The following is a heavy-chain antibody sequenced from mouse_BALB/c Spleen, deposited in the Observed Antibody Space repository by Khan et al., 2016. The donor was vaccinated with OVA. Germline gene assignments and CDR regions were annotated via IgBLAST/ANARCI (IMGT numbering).Heavy chain of an antibody. CDR1: GYSITSDYA. J-gene: IGHJ4*01. CDR3: ARVGYDGYAMDY. Sequence: EVQLVESGPGLVKPSQSLSLTCTVTGYSITSDYAWNWIRQFPGNKLEWMGYISYSGSTSYNPSLKSRISITQDTSKNQFFLQLNSVTTEDTATYYCARVGYDGYAMDYWGQGTSVTVSS. CDR2: ISYSGST. V-gene: IGHV3-2*02. D-gene: IGHD2-2*01.